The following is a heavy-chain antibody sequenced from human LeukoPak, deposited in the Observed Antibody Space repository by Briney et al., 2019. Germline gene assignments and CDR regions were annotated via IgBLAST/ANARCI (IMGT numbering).Heavy chain of an antibody. J-gene: IGHJ6*03. Sequence: PGGSLRLSCAASGFTFSSYEMNWVRQAPGKGLEWVSYISSSGSTIYYADPVKGRFTISRDNAKNSLYLQMNSLRAEDTAVYYCAREGAYYDILTGYVYYYYYMDVWGKGTTVTVSS. CDR1: GFTFSSYE. D-gene: IGHD3-9*01. CDR2: ISSSGSTI. V-gene: IGHV3-48*03. CDR3: AREGAYYDILTGYVYYYYYMDV.